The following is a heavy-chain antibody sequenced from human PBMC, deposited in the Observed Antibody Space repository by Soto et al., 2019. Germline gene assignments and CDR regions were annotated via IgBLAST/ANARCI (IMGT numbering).Heavy chain of an antibody. Sequence: SSETLSLTCAVYGGSFSGYYWSWIRQPPGKGLEWIGEINHSGSTNYNPSLKSRVTISVDTSKNQFSLKLSSVTAADTAVYYCARGRGVPAAMSGNWFDPWGQGTLVTVSS. D-gene: IGHD2-2*01. CDR2: INHSGST. V-gene: IGHV4-34*01. CDR1: GGSFSGYY. J-gene: IGHJ5*02. CDR3: ARGRGVPAAMSGNWFDP.